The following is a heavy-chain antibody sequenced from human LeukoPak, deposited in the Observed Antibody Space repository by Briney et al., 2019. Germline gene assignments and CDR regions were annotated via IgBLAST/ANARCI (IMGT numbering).Heavy chain of an antibody. J-gene: IGHJ3*01. CDR2: IVPILGIA. CDR3: ARDQGDNSYGYYAIWYAFDV. Sequence: SVKVSCKASGGTFNNYAISLVRQAPGQGLEWMGGIVPILGIANYAQEFQGRLIITADKATSSAYMELSSLRSEDTAVYYCARDQGDNSYGYYAIWYAFDVWGQGTMVTVSS. CDR1: GGTFNNYA. D-gene: IGHD5-18*01. V-gene: IGHV1-69*10.